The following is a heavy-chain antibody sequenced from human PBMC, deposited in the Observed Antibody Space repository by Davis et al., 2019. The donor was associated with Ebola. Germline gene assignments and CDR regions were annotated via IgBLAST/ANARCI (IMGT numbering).Heavy chain of an antibody. CDR2: INPNSGGT. J-gene: IGHJ4*02. Sequence: ASVKVSCKTSGYTFTTYYMHWVRQAPGQGLEWMGRINPNSGGTNYAQNFQGRVTMTRDTSISTAYMELSRLRSDDTAVYYCARGGVITIFGVVISLLDYWGQGTLVTVSS. V-gene: IGHV1-2*06. CDR1: GYTFTTYY. D-gene: IGHD3-3*01. CDR3: ARGGVITIFGVVISLLDY.